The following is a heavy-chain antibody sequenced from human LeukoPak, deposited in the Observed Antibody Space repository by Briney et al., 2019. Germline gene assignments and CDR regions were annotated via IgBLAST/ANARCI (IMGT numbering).Heavy chain of an antibody. Sequence: ASVKVSCKASGYTFTSYGISWVRQAPGQELEWMGWINPNSGGTNYAQKFQGRVTMTRDTSISTAYMELSRLRSDDTAVYYCARSSRITMIVVARGAFDIWGQGTMVTVSS. CDR3: ARSSRITMIVVARGAFDI. CDR2: INPNSGGT. J-gene: IGHJ3*02. CDR1: GYTFTSYG. V-gene: IGHV1-2*02. D-gene: IGHD3-22*01.